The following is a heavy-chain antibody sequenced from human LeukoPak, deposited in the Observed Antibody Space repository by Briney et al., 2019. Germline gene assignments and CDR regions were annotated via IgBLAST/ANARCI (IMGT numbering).Heavy chain of an antibody. CDR2: INPNNGGT. D-gene: IGHD3-9*01. CDR1: GYTFTGYY. V-gene: IGHV1-2*06. J-gene: IGHJ6*02. CDR3: ARDGALLRYFDRFRDWLTMDV. Sequence: GASVKVSCKASGYTFTGYYMHWVRQAPGQGLEWMGRINPNNGGTNYAQKFQGRVTMTRDTTISTAYMELSRLRSDDTAVYYCARDGALLRYFDRFRDWLTMDVWGRGTTVTVSS.